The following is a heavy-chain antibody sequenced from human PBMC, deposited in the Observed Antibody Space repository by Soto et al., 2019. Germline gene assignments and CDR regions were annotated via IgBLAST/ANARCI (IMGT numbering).Heavy chain of an antibody. CDR2: IYYSGST. V-gene: IGHV4-31*03. CDR1: GGSISSGGYY. CDR3: ERELAVPAANNWFDP. D-gene: IGHD2-2*01. J-gene: IGHJ5*02. Sequence: SETLSLTCTVSGGSISSGGYYWSWIRQHPGKGLEWIGYIYYSGSTYYNPSLKSRVTISVDTSKNQFSLKLSSVTAADTAVYYCERELAVPAANNWFDPWGQGTLVTV.